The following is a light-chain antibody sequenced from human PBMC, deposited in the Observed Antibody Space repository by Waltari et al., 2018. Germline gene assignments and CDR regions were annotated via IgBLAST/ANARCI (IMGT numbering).Light chain of an antibody. CDR2: EVI. CDR1: SSDLGFYNL. J-gene: IGLJ3*02. Sequence: QSALTQPASVSGSPGQSITIPCTGTSSDLGFYNLISCYQQHPGKAPELVVYEVISRPSGVSNRFSGSKSGNTASLTISGLQAEDEADYYCCSYAGRNIWVFGGGTKLTVL. V-gene: IGLV2-23*02. CDR3: CSYAGRNIWV.